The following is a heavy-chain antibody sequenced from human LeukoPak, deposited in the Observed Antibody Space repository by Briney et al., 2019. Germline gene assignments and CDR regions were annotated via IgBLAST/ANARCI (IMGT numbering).Heavy chain of an antibody. Sequence: GGSLRLSCVTSGFSVSNNYMSWVRQAPGKGLEWVSVISSAGGTYYADSVKARFTISRDNSKNTLYLQMNSLRAEDTAVYYCARQTHIVVVTASGALSFDIWGQGTMVTVSS. J-gene: IGHJ3*02. D-gene: IGHD2-21*02. V-gene: IGHV3-66*04. CDR3: ARQTHIVVVTASGALSFDI. CDR1: GFSVSNNY. CDR2: ISSAGGT.